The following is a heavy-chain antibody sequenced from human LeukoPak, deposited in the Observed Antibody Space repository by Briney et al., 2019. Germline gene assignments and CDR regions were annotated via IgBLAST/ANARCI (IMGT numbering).Heavy chain of an antibody. V-gene: IGHV5-51*01. Sequence: GESLKISCKGSGYSFTSYWIGWVRQMPGEGLEWMGIIYPGDSDTRYSPSFQGQVTISADKSISTAYLQWSSLKASDTAMYYCARVSYYYDSSGSLSYYYYGMDVWGQGTTVTVSS. CDR3: ARVSYYYDSSGSLSYYYYGMDV. D-gene: IGHD3-22*01. CDR1: GYSFTSYW. J-gene: IGHJ6*02. CDR2: IYPGDSDT.